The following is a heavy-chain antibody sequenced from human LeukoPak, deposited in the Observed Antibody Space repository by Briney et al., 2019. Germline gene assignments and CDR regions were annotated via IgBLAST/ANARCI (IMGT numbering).Heavy chain of an antibody. CDR1: GFTFSSYA. CDR3: AKDAPDCSSTSCYADY. Sequence: GRSLILSCAASGFTFSSYAMSWVRQAPGKGLEWVSAISGSGGSTYYADSVKGRFTISRDNSKNTLYLQMNSLRAEDTAVYYCAKDAPDCSSTSCYADYWGQGTLVTVSS. D-gene: IGHD2-2*01. V-gene: IGHV3-23*01. J-gene: IGHJ4*02. CDR2: ISGSGGST.